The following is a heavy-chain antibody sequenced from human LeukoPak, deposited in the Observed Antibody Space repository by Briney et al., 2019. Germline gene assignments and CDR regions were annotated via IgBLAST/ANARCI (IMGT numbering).Heavy chain of an antibody. CDR3: ASSTYSSSWWVCDY. D-gene: IGHD6-13*01. CDR2: ISYDGSNK. CDR1: GFTFSSYA. V-gene: IGHV3-30-3*01. Sequence: PGRSLRLSCAASGFTFSSYAMHWVRQAPGKGLEWVAVISYDGSNKYYADSVKGRFTISRDNSKNTLYLQMNSLRAEDTAVYYCASSTYSSSWWVCDYWGQGALVTVSS. J-gene: IGHJ4*02.